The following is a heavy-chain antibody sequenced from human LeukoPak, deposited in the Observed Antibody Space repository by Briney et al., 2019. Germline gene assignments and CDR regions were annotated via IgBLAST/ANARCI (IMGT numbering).Heavy chain of an antibody. Sequence: SVKVSCKASGGTFSNYAISWVRQAPGQGLEWMGGIIPIFGTANYAQKFQGRVTMTRDMATSTDYLEVSSLRSEDTAVYYCARDNSLRDTAWWFDPWGQGTLVTVSS. CDR3: ARDNSLRDTAWWFDP. D-gene: IGHD5-24*01. J-gene: IGHJ5*02. V-gene: IGHV1-69*05. CDR1: GGTFSNYA. CDR2: IIPIFGTA.